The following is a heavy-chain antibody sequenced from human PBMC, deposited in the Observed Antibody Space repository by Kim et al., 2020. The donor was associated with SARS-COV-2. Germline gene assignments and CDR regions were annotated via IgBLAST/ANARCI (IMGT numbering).Heavy chain of an antibody. D-gene: IGHD3-10*01. V-gene: IGHV4-39*07. CDR1: GGSMKSSSYY. J-gene: IGHJ6*02. CDR2: IYYSGST. Sequence: SETLSLTCTVSGGSMKSSSYYWAWIRQPPGKGLEWIGSIYYSGSTYYNPSLKSRVTISVDTSNSLFSLKVSSVTAADTAVYYCARDHYFRYGLDVWGQGTTVRVSS. CDR3: ARDHYFRYGLDV.